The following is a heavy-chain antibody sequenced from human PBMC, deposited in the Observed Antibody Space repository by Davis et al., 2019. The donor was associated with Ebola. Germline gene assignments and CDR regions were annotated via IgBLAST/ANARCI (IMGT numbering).Heavy chain of an antibody. Sequence: GESLKISCAASGFTFSDYYMSWIRQAPGKGLEWVSYISSSSSYTNYADSVKGRFTISRDNAKNSLYLQMNSLRAEDTAVYYCAREPYGGNYRFDYWGQGTLVTVSS. CDR1: GFTFSDYY. D-gene: IGHD4-23*01. CDR3: AREPYGGNYRFDY. V-gene: IGHV3-11*06. CDR2: ISSSSSYT. J-gene: IGHJ4*02.